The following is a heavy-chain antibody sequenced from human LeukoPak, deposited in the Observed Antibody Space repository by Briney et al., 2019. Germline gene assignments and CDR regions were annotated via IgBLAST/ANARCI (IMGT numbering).Heavy chain of an antibody. CDR3: ARAPPSNYVDY. CDR2: IHTSGST. J-gene: IGHJ4*02. CDR1: GGSISSGSYY. D-gene: IGHD4-11*01. Sequence: SETLSLTCTVSGGSISSGSYYWSWIRQPAGKGLEWIGRIHTSGSTNYNPSLKSRVTISVDTSKNQFSLKLGSVTAADTAVYYCARAPPSNYVDYWGQGTLVTVSS. V-gene: IGHV4-61*02.